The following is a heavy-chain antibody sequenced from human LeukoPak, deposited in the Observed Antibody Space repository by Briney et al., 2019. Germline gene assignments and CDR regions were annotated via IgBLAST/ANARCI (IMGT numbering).Heavy chain of an antibody. J-gene: IGHJ4*02. D-gene: IGHD3-10*01. CDR1: GGSISSGSYY. V-gene: IGHV4-39*01. CDR3: VRHAMGWFGEL. CDR2: INHSGST. Sequence: SQTLSLTCTVSGGSISSGSYYWSWIRQPPGKGLEWIGEINHSGSTNYNPSLKSRVTISVDTSKNQFSLKLSSVTAADTAVYYCVRHAMGWFGELWGQGTLVTVSS.